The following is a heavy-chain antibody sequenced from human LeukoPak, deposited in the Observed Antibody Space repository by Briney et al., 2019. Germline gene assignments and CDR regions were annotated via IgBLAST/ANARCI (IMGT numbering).Heavy chain of an antibody. CDR1: GFTVSSKY. V-gene: IGHV3-53*01. CDR3: ARGSWDSSGRRCAFYY. J-gene: IGHJ4*01. D-gene: IGHD3-22*01. Sequence: GGSLRLSCAVSGFTVSSKYMSWVRQAPGKGLEWVSVVYSGGDTYYADSVKGRFTISRDSSKNTLYLQMSSLRAEDTAVYYCARGSWDSSGRRCAFYYWGHGALVAVSS. CDR2: VYSGGDT.